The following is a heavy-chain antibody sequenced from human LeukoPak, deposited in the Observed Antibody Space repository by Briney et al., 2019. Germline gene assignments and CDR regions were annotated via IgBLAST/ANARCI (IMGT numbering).Heavy chain of an antibody. D-gene: IGHD6-13*01. Sequence: GGSLRLSCAASGFTVSSNYMSWVRQAPGKGLEWVSVIYSGGSTYYADSVKGRFTISRDNSKNTLYLQMNSLRAEDTAVYYCARGLREDLYSSSWYGDDAFDIWGQGTMVTVSS. CDR1: GFTVSSNY. J-gene: IGHJ3*02. V-gene: IGHV3-53*01. CDR2: IYSGGST. CDR3: ARGLREDLYSSSWYGDDAFDI.